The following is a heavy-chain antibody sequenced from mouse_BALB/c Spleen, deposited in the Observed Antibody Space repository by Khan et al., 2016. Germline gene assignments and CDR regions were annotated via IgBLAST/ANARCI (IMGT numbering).Heavy chain of an antibody. Sequence: EVQLQESGPGLVKPSQSLSLTCTVTGYSITSDYAWNWIRQFPGNKLEWMGYISYSGSTSYNPSLKSRISITRDTSKNQFFLQLNSVTTEDTATYYCATTLVAPRFAYWGQGTLVTVSA. CDR1: GYSITSDYA. CDR2: ISYSGST. V-gene: IGHV3-2*02. J-gene: IGHJ3*01. D-gene: IGHD1-1*01. CDR3: ATTLVAPRFAY.